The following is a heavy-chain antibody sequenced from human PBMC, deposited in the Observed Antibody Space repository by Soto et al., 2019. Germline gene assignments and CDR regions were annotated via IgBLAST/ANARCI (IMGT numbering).Heavy chain of an antibody. Sequence: EVQLVESGGGVLRPGGSLRLSCAASGFTFDDYGMSWARQAPGKGLEWVSGVNWNGGSTGYADSVKGRFTISRDNAKNSLDLQMNSQRADDTAVYYCVREASWSFDYWGQGTLVTVSS. CDR2: VNWNGGST. CDR1: GFTFDDYG. D-gene: IGHD6-13*01. CDR3: VREASWSFDY. V-gene: IGHV3-20*04. J-gene: IGHJ4*02.